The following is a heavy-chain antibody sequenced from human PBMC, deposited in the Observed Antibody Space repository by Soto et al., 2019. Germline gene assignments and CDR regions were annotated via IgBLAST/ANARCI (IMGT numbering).Heavy chain of an antibody. V-gene: IGHV3-23*01. Sequence: HPGGSLRLSCAASGFTFSSYAMSWVRQAPGKGLEWVSAISGSGGSTYYADSVKGRFTISRDNSKNTLYLQMNSLRAEDTAVYYCAKAPLVGVTSPWDYWGQGTLVTSP. J-gene: IGHJ4*02. CDR2: ISGSGGST. D-gene: IGHD1-26*01. CDR3: AKAPLVGVTSPWDY. CDR1: GFTFSSYA.